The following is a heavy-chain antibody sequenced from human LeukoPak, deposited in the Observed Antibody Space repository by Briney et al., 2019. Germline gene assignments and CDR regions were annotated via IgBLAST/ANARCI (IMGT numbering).Heavy chain of an antibody. CDR2: VSGSGAGT. CDR3: ARGGEYYYDSSGYDAFDI. D-gene: IGHD3-22*01. V-gene: IGHV3-23*01. J-gene: IGHJ3*02. Sequence: GGSLRLSCAASGFTFSSYAMNWVRQAPGKGLEWVSGVSGSGAGTYYADSVKGRFTISRDNAKNSLYLQMNSLRAEDTAVYYCARGGEYYYDSSGYDAFDIWGQGTMVTVSS. CDR1: GFTFSSYA.